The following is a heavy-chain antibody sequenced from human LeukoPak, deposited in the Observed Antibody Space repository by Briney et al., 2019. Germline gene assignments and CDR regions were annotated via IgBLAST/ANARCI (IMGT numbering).Heavy chain of an antibody. D-gene: IGHD5-18*01. J-gene: IGHJ4*02. V-gene: IGHV3-7*03. CDR3: ARGGTRGYSPVDY. CDR1: GFTFSSFW. CDR2: IKQDGSER. Sequence: GGSLRLSCAASGFTFSSFWMNWVRQAPGKGLEWVANIKQDGSERNYVDSVKGRSTISRDNAKNSLFLRMNSLRVEDTAVYYCARGGTRGYSPVDYWGRGILVTVSS.